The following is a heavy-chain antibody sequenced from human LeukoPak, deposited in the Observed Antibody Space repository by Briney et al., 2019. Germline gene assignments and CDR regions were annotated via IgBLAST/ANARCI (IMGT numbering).Heavy chain of an antibody. J-gene: IGHJ4*02. Sequence: PSQTLSLTCTVSGGSISRGSYYWSWIRQPAGKGLEWIGRVYSSGSTNYNPSLKSRVTISVDTSKNQFSLKLNSVTAADRAVYYCATYIGDTYRYFDYWGQGALVTVSS. CDR2: VYSSGST. CDR1: GGSISRGSYY. CDR3: ATYIGDTYRYFDY. V-gene: IGHV4-61*02. D-gene: IGHD2-21*01.